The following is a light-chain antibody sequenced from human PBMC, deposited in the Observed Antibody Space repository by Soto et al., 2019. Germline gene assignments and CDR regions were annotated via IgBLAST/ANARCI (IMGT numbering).Light chain of an antibody. J-gene: IGLJ2*01. CDR3: QSYDSNLSGVV. Sequence: QSVLTQPPSVSGAPGQRVTISCTGSTSNIGAGYDVHWYHQLPGTAPKLLVYGNNNRPSGVPDRFSGSRSGTSASLAITGLQAEDEADYYCQSYDSNLSGVVFGGVTKLTVL. CDR2: GNN. CDR1: TSNIGAGYD. V-gene: IGLV1-40*01.